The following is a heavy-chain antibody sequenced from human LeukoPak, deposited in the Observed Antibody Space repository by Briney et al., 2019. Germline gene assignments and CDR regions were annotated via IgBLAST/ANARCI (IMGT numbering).Heavy chain of an antibody. CDR3: AREPEDYGDLNWFDP. J-gene: IGHJ5*02. CDR1: GGSISSYY. Sequence: SETLSLTCTVSGGSISSYYWSWIRQPPGKGLEWIGSIYYSGSTYYNPSLKSRVTISVDTSKNQFSLKLSSVTAADTAVYYCAREPEDYGDLNWFDPWGQGTLVTVSS. D-gene: IGHD4-17*01. CDR2: IYYSGST. V-gene: IGHV4-39*07.